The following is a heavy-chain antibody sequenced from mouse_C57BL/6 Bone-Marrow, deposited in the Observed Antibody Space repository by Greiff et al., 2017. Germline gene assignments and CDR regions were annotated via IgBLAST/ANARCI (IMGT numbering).Heavy chain of an antibody. CDR2: ISSGGSYT. CDR1: GFTFSSYG. CDR3: ARRGMVKGYFDY. J-gene: IGHJ2*01. V-gene: IGHV5-6*01. D-gene: IGHD2-2*01. Sequence: EVMLVESGGDLVKPGGSLKLSCAASGFTFSSYGMSWVRQTPDKRLEWVATISSGGSYTYYPDSMKGRFTISRDNAKNTLYLQMSSLKSEDTAMYYCARRGMVKGYFDYWGQGTTLTVSS.